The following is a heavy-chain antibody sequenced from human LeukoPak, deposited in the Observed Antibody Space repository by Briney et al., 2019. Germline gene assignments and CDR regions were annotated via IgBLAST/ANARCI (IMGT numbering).Heavy chain of an antibody. V-gene: IGHV4-39*07. Sequence: SETLSLTCTVSGGSISSSSYYWGWIRQPPGKGLEWIGSIYYSESTYYNPSLKSRVTISVDTSKNQFSLKLSSVTAADTAVYYCATRPATIVLDYYYYYMDVWGKGTTVTVSS. CDR3: ATRPATIVLDYYYYYMDV. J-gene: IGHJ6*03. D-gene: IGHD4-11*01. CDR2: IYYSEST. CDR1: GGSISSSSYY.